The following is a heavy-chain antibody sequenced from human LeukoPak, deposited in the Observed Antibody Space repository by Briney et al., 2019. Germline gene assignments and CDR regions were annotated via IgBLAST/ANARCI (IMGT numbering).Heavy chain of an antibody. Sequence: GASVKVSCKASGYTFTGYYMHWVRQAPGQGLEWMGWINPNSGGTNYAQKFQGRVTMTRDTSISTAYMELSRLRSGDTAVYYCARSEDSSSWYGWSLDYWGQGTLVTVSS. CDR1: GYTFTGYY. CDR3: ARSEDSSSWYGWSLDY. CDR2: INPNSGGT. J-gene: IGHJ4*02. V-gene: IGHV1-2*02. D-gene: IGHD6-13*01.